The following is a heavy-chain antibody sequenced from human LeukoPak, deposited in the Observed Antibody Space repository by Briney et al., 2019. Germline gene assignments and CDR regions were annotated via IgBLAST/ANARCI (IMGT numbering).Heavy chain of an antibody. CDR2: INHSGST. CDR1: GFTFSSYE. Sequence: LRLSCAASGFTFSSYEMNWVRQAPGKGLEWIGEINHSGSTNYNPSLKSRVTISVDTSKNQFSLKLSSVTAADTAVYYCARGRFGYYDSSGYYSDAFDIWGQGTMVTVSS. V-gene: IGHV4-34*01. CDR3: ARGRFGYYDSSGYYSDAFDI. D-gene: IGHD3-22*01. J-gene: IGHJ3*02.